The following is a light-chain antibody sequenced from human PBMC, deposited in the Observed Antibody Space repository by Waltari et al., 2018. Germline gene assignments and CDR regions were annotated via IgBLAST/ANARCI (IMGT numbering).Light chain of an antibody. CDR2: GAS. V-gene: IGKV3-20*01. Sequence: CRSGQSVSRALAWYQQNPGQAPRLLIYGASSRATGIPDRFSGVGSGTDFSLTISRLEPEDFAVYYCQHYVRLPATFGQGTKVEIK. J-gene: IGKJ1*01. CDR1: QSVSRA. CDR3: QHYVRLPAT.